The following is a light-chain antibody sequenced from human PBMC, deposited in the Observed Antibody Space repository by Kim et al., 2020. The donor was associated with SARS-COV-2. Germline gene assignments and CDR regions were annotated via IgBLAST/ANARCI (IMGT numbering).Light chain of an antibody. J-gene: IGKJ5*01. Sequence: DIQLTQSPSLLSASVGDRVSITCRASQDPSGNVAWYQLKPGKAPKLLIHITSTLQSGVPSRFSGSGSGAEYTLTISSLQPDDFATYYCQQLKTYPITFGQGTRLEIK. CDR2: ITS. CDR3: QQLKTYPIT. CDR1: QDPSGN. V-gene: IGKV1-9*01.